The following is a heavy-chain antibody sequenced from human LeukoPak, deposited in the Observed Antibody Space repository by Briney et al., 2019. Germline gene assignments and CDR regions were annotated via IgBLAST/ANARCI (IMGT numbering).Heavy chain of an antibody. Sequence: SVKVSCKTSGGTFSSYAINWVRQAPGQGLEWMGGIIPIFDTTNYAQKFQGRVTMTRNTSISTAYMELSSLRSEDTAVYYCARWGGIYNGDAFDIWGQGTMVTVSS. CDR3: ARWGGIYNGDAFDI. V-gene: IGHV1-69*05. CDR2: IIPIFDTT. D-gene: IGHD2-21*01. CDR1: GGTFSSYA. J-gene: IGHJ3*02.